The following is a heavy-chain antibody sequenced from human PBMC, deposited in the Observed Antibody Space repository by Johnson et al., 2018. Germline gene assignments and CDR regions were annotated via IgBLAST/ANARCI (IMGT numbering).Heavy chain of an antibody. CDR2: ISYDGRNK. D-gene: IGHD6-13*01. CDR3: ARDKQLGAFDI. J-gene: IGHJ3*02. V-gene: IGHV3-30-3*01. CDR1: GFTFSSYA. Sequence: QVQLVESGGGVVQPGRSLRLSCAASGFTFSSYAMHWVRQAPGEGLAWVAVISYDGRNKYYADSVKGRFTISRDNSKNTPYLQLNSLRAEDTAVYYCARDKQLGAFDIWGQGTMVTVSS.